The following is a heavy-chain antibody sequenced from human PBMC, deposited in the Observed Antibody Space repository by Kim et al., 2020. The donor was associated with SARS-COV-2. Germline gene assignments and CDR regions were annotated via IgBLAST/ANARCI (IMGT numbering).Heavy chain of an antibody. CDR3: ASSDTSTSIWFGELEGAYYGMDV. J-gene: IGHJ6*02. CDR1: GFTFSSYS. V-gene: IGHV3-21*01. Sequence: GGSLRLSCAASGFTFSSYSMNWVRQAPGKGLEWVSSISSSSSYIYYADSVKGRFTISRDNAKNSLYLQMNSLRAEDTAVYYCASSDTSTSIWFGELEGAYYGMDVWGQGTTVTVSS. D-gene: IGHD3-10*01. CDR2: ISSSSSYI.